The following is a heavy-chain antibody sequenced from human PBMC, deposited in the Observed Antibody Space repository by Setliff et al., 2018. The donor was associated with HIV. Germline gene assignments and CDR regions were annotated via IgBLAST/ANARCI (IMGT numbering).Heavy chain of an antibody. CDR1: GDSIRSYY. J-gene: IGHJ2*01. CDR2: IYYTGST. Sequence: LSLTCSVSGDSIRSYYWSWIRQPPGKGLEWIGYIYYTGSTNYNPSLKSRVTISVDTSKNQFSLKLGSVTAADTAVYYCARDPGIVPIGYFDLWGRGTLVTVS. V-gene: IGHV4-59*01. D-gene: IGHD2-15*01. CDR3: ARDPGIVPIGYFDL.